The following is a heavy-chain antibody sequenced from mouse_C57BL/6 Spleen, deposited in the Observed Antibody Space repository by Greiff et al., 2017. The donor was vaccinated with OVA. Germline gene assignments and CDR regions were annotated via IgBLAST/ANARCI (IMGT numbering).Heavy chain of an antibody. J-gene: IGHJ3*01. D-gene: IGHD2-3*01. Sequence: QVQLKQSGPELVKPGASVKISCKASGYAFSSSWMNWVKQRPGKGLEWIGRIYPGDGDTNYNGKFKGKATLTADKSSSTAYMQLSSLTSEDSAVYFCARSRDGYYSFAYWGQGTLVTVSA. CDR2: IYPGDGDT. CDR1: GYAFSSSW. CDR3: ARSRDGYYSFAY. V-gene: IGHV1-82*01.